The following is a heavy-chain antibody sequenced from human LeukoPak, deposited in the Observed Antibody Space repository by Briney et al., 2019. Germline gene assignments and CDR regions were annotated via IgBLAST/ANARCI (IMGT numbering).Heavy chain of an antibody. V-gene: IGHV3-9*01. D-gene: IGHD3-22*01. J-gene: IGHJ3*02. CDR1: GFTFNDHA. Sequence: PGRSLRLSCAASGFTFNDHAMYWVRHAPGKGLEWVSGINWNSDNIGYADSVKGRFTTSRDDAKNSLFLQMNSLRNEDTALYYCARASYYYDTTGLGAVDIWGQGTMVTVSS. CDR2: INWNSDNI. CDR3: ARASYYYDTTGLGAVDI.